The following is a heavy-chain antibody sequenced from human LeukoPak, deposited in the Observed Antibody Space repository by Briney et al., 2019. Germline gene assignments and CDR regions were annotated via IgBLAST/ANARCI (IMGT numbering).Heavy chain of an antibody. Sequence: APGRGLEWVSAISGSGGSTYYADSVKGRFTISRDNSKNTLYLQMNSLRAEDTAVYYCAKVRDTAMAYWGQGTLVTVSS. D-gene: IGHD5-18*01. J-gene: IGHJ4*02. V-gene: IGHV3-23*01. CDR2: ISGSGGST. CDR3: AKVRDTAMAY.